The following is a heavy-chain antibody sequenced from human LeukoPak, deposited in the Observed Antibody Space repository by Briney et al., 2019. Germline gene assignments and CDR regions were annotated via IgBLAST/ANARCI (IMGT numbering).Heavy chain of an antibody. Sequence: PSGTLSLTCAVSGGSISSSNWWSWVRQPPGKGLEWIGEIYHSGSTNYNPSLKSRVTISVDKSKNQFSLKLGSVTAADTAVYYCARLKYSSSWPRTLGGYFDYWGQGTLVTVSS. D-gene: IGHD6-13*01. CDR3: ARLKYSSSWPRTLGGYFDY. CDR2: IYHSGST. V-gene: IGHV4-4*02. J-gene: IGHJ4*02. CDR1: GGSISSSNW.